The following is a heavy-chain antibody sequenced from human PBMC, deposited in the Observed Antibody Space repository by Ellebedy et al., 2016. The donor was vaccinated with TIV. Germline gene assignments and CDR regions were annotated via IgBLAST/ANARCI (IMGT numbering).Heavy chain of an antibody. D-gene: IGHD5-24*01. CDR3: ASDRAPDGRNWYFDL. CDR1: GGTFSSYA. V-gene: IGHV1-69*13. J-gene: IGHJ2*01. CDR2: NIPIFGTA. Sequence: AASVKVSCKASGGTFSSYAFSWVRQAPGQGLNWVGGNIPIFGTASYPQRFQGRVTITADESTSTAYLDLRGLRSQDTAVYYCASDRAPDGRNWYFDLWGRGTLVTVSS.